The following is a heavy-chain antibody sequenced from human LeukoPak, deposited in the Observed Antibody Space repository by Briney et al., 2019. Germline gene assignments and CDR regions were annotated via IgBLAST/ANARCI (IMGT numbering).Heavy chain of an antibody. CDR1: GGSISSSSYY. V-gene: IGHV4-39*01. CDR3: ARASYSYDISGWVPFDY. CDR2: IYYSGST. Sequence: SETLSLTCTVSGGSISSSSYYWGWIRQPPGKGLEWIGNIYYSGSTYYNTSLKSRVTISVDTSKNQFSLRLSSVTAADTAVYYCARASYSYDISGWVPFDYWGQGTLVTVSS. J-gene: IGHJ4*02. D-gene: IGHD3-22*01.